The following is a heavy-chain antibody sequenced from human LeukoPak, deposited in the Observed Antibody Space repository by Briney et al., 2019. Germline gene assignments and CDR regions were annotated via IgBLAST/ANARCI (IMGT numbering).Heavy chain of an antibody. J-gene: IGHJ5*02. CDR1: GYTLTELS. V-gene: IGHV1-24*01. CDR3: ARDPPGYCSGGSCFNWFDP. D-gene: IGHD2-15*01. CDR2: FDPEDGET. Sequence: GASVKVSCKVSGYTLTELSMHWVRQAPGRGLEWMGGFDPEDGETIYAQKFQGRVTITADKSTSTAYMELSSLRSEDTAVYYCARDPPGYCSGGSCFNWFDPWGQGTLVTVSS.